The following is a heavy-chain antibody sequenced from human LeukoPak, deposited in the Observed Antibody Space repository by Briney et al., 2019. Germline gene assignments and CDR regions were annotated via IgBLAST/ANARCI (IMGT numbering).Heavy chain of an antibody. CDR2: ITSSGSSM. V-gene: IGHV3-21*05. D-gene: IGHD2-21*01. J-gene: IGHJ5*02. CDR1: GFTFSSYS. CDR3: ARGGSVVIAPLNWFDP. Sequence: GGSLRLSCAASGFTFSSYSMNWVRQAPGKGLEWVSYITSSGSSMYYADSVKGRFTISRDNAKNSLYLQMNSLRAEDTAVYYCARGGSVVIAPLNWFDPWGQGTLVTVSS.